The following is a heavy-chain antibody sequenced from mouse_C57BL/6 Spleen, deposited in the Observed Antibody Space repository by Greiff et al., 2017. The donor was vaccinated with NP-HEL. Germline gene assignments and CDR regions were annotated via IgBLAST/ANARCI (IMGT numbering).Heavy chain of an antibody. Sequence: VQLQQSGAELVKPGASVKISCKASGYAFSSYWMNWVKQRPGKGLEWIGQIYPGDGDTNYNGKFKGKATLTADKSSSTAYMQLSSLTSEDSAVYFCASRGDYDYAMDYWGQGTSVTVSS. CDR2: IYPGDGDT. J-gene: IGHJ4*01. D-gene: IGHD2-4*01. CDR1: GYAFSSYW. CDR3: ASRGDYDYAMDY. V-gene: IGHV1-80*01.